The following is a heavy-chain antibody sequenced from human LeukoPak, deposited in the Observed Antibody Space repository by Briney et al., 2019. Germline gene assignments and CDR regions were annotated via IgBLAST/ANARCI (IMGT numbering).Heavy chain of an antibody. J-gene: IGHJ3*01. D-gene: IGHD3-3*01. CDR3: ARGFDFWSGSSFGAFNV. Sequence: GRSLRLSCAASGLTVRDDYMIWIRQAPGKGLEWVSAIYSGGATYSAESVEGRFTVSRDNSKNTVYLQMNSLRAEDTAVYYCARGFDFWSGSSFGAFNVWGQGTMVTVSS. CDR2: IYSGGAT. V-gene: IGHV3-53*01. CDR1: GLTVRDDY.